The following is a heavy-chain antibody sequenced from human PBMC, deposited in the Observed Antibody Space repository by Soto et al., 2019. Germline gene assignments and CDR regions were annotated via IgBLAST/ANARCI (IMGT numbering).Heavy chain of an antibody. V-gene: IGHV3-13*01. D-gene: IGHD6-25*01. CDR1: GFTFGSYD. Sequence: GGSLRLSCAASGFTFGSYDMHWVRQATGKGLEWVSAIGTAGDTYYPGSVKGRFTISRENAKNSLYLQMNSLRAGDTAVYYCARGSSSGNNYYYYMDVWGKGTTVTVSS. J-gene: IGHJ6*03. CDR3: ARGSSSGNNYYYYMDV. CDR2: IGTAGDT.